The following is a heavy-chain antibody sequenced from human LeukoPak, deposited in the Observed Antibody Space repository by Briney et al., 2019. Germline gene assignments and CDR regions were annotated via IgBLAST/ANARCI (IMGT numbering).Heavy chain of an antibody. V-gene: IGHV4-39*07. Sequence: SETLSLTCTVSGGSISSSSYYWGWIRQPPGKGLEWIGEINHSGSTNYNPSLKSRVTISVDTSKNQFSLKLSSVTAADTAVYYCARRGVRGVIIKNWFDPWGQGTLVTVSS. CDR3: ARRGVRGVIIKNWFDP. CDR1: GGSISSSSYY. J-gene: IGHJ5*02. CDR2: INHSGST. D-gene: IGHD3-10*01.